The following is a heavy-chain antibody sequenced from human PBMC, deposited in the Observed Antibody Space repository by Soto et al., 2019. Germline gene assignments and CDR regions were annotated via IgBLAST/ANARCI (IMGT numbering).Heavy chain of an antibody. CDR3: ARDNQTGEGDAFDI. Sequence: GSLRLSCAASGFTFSSYSMNWVRQAPGKGLEWVSSISSSSSYIYYADSVKGRFTISRDNAKNSLYLQMNSLRAEDTAVYYCARDNQTGEGDAFDIWGQGTMVTVSS. J-gene: IGHJ3*02. D-gene: IGHD7-27*01. CDR1: GFTFSSYS. CDR2: ISSSSSYI. V-gene: IGHV3-21*01.